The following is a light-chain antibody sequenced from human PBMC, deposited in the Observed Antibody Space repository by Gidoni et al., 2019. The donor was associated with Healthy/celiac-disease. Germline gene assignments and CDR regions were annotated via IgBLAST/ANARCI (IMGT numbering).Light chain of an antibody. CDR1: SSDVVGYNY. J-gene: IGLJ3*02. CDR3: SSYTSSSTLNWV. Sequence: SDLTTPDSESGSPGQSITISCTGTSSDVVGYNYVSWYQQHSGKAPQLMIYNVSNRPSGVSNRFSGSQSGNTSSLTISGLQAEDEADYYCSSYTSSSTLNWVFGGGIKLTVL. V-gene: IGLV2-14*03. CDR2: NVS.